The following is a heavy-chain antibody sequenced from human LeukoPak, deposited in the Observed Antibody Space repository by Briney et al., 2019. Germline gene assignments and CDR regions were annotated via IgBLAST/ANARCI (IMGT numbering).Heavy chain of an antibody. J-gene: IGHJ6*03. D-gene: IGHD3-9*01. Sequence: GGSLTLSCVASGFTFSGYNMNWVCQAPGKGLEWVSSTSSRSSNIYYADSVKGRFPISTDNAKSSLYLQLNSLRAEDTAVYYCARDGLTGYYKGYYYYIDVWGKGTTVTVSS. CDR3: ARDGLTGYYKGYYYYIDV. CDR2: TSSRSSNI. V-gene: IGHV3-21*01. CDR1: GFTFSGYN.